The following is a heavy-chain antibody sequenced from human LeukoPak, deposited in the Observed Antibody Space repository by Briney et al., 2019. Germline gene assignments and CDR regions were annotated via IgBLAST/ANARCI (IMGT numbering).Heavy chain of an antibody. CDR1: GFTLSDYA. CDR3: TRTIFGVVIQYYYYMDV. Sequence: PGRSLRLSCTASGFTLSDYAMSWVRQAPGKGLEWVGFIRSKAYGGTTEYAASVKGRFTISRDDSKSIAYLQMNSLKTEDTAVYYCTRTIFGVVIQYYYYMDVWGKGTTVTVSS. D-gene: IGHD3-3*01. CDR2: IRSKAYGGTT. V-gene: IGHV3-49*04. J-gene: IGHJ6*03.